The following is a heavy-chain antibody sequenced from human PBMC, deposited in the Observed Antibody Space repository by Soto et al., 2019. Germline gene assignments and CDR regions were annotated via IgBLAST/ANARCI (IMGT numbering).Heavy chain of an antibody. CDR3: ATVTIPTLYFYYYGLDV. J-gene: IGHJ6*02. CDR1: GYTFTSYG. CDR2: ISVYSGNT. Sequence: ASVKVSCKASGYTFTSYGISWVRQAPGQGLEWMGWISVYSGNTHYAQKVQGRVTMTTDTSTSTAYMEVRSLRSDDTAVYYCATVTIPTLYFYYYGLDVWGQGTTVTVSS. V-gene: IGHV1-18*04. D-gene: IGHD2-2*02.